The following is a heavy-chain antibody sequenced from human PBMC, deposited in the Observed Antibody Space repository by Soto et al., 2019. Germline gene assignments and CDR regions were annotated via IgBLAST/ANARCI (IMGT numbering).Heavy chain of an antibody. Sequence: QVQLQESGPGLVKPSETLSLTCTVSGGSIGSYYWTWIRQPPGKGLEWIGFMYNSGSTHYNPSLKSRVTISLDTSKNQFSLNLRSVTAADTAVYYCASMGYHYGSGSYPLDYWGQGTLVTVSS. V-gene: IGHV4-59*08. J-gene: IGHJ4*02. CDR1: GGSIGSYY. CDR3: ASMGYHYGSGSYPLDY. CDR2: MYNSGST. D-gene: IGHD3-10*01.